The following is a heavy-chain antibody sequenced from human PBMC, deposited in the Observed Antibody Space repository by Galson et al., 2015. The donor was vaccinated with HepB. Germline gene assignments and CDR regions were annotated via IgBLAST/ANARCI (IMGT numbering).Heavy chain of an antibody. J-gene: IGHJ4*01. CDR3: AKVFPEKTDGWYRQALYYFDS. V-gene: IGHV3-23*01. CDR2: ITPSGDNT. D-gene: IGHD6-19*01. Sequence: SLRLSCAASGFPFSYYAMTWVRQAPGKGLEWVSAITPSGDNTYSADSLKGRFTISRDNSKNTVFLQMNSLSADDTAIYFCAKVFPEKTDGWYRQALYYFDSWGHGTRVTASS. CDR1: GFPFSYYA.